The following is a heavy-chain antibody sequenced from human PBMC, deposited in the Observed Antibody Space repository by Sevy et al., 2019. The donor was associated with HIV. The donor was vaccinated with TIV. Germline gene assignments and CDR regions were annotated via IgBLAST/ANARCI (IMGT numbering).Heavy chain of an antibody. V-gene: IGHV1-2*02. D-gene: IGHD3-22*01. CDR2: TNPNSGGT. CDR3: ARVFSYYYDSSGYLLDY. CDR1: GYTFTGYY. J-gene: IGHJ4*02. Sequence: ASVKVSCKASGYTFTGYYMHWVRQAPGQGLEWMGWTNPNSGGTNYAQKFQGRVTMTRDTSISTAYMELSRLRSDDTAVYYCARVFSYYYDSSGYLLDYWGQGTLVTVSS.